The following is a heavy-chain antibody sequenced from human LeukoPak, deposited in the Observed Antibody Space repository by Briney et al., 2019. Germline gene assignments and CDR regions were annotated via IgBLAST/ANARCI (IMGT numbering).Heavy chain of an antibody. J-gene: IGHJ4*02. V-gene: IGHV4-59*08. Sequence: SETLSLTCTVSGGSISSYYWSWIRQPPGKGLEWIGYIYYSGSTNYNPSLKSRVTISVDTSKNQFSLKLSSVTAADTAVYYCARQETTVVTGFDYWGQGTLVTASS. CDR3: ARQETTVVTGFDY. CDR1: GGSISSYY. CDR2: IYYSGST. D-gene: IGHD4-23*01.